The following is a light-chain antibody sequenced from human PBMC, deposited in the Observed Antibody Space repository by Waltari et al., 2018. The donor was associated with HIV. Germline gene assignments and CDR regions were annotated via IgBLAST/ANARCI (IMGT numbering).Light chain of an antibody. CDR3: QQRSDWPRT. CDR2: DTT. V-gene: IGKV3-11*01. CDR1: QSVSSY. Sequence: EIVLTQSPATLSLSPGARAHFSCGASQSVSSYLAWYQQKPGQAPRLLIYDTTVRVTDIPPRFSGSGSGTQFTLTISSLEPEDFAVYYCQQRSDWPRTFGPGTRVEIK. J-gene: IGKJ1*01.